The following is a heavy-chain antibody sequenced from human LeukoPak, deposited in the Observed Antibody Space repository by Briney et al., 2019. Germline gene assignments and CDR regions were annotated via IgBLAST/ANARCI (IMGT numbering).Heavy chain of an antibody. J-gene: IGHJ4*02. V-gene: IGHV3-21*01. Sequence: GGSLRLSCAASGFTFSSYSMNWVRQAPGKGLEWVSSISSSSSYIYYADSVKGRFTISRDNAKNSLYLQMNSLRAEDTAVYFCARDQIAVAGSFDYWGQGTLVTVSS. CDR2: ISSSSSYI. CDR1: GFTFSSYS. CDR3: ARDQIAVAGSFDY. D-gene: IGHD6-19*01.